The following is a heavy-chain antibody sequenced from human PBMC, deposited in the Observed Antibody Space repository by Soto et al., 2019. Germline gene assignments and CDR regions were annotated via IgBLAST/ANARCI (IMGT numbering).Heavy chain of an antibody. CDR2: INHSGST. D-gene: IGHD2-2*01. CDR3: ATGSLRYYYFYGMDV. CDR1: GGSFSGYY. V-gene: IGHV4-34*01. J-gene: IGHJ6*02. Sequence: PSETLSLTCAVYGGSFSGYYWSWIRKPPGKGLEWMGEINHSGSTNYNPSLKSRVTISVDTPKNQFSLKLSSVTAADPVLYYRATGSLRYYYFYGMDVWGQGTTVTVSS.